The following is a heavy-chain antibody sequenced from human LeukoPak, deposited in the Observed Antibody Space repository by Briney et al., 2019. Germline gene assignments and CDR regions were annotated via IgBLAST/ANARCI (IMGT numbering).Heavy chain of an antibody. D-gene: IGHD2-21*02. V-gene: IGHV3-21*01. CDR1: GFSFRTYT. Sequence: GGSLRLSCAASGFSFRTYTVNWVRQAPGKGPEWVSSISYNGIYTYYADSVKGRFTISRDNAKNALYLQMHSLTVEDTAMYYCAKDLGDPGDPGGQGTRVTVS. CDR2: ISYNGIYT. CDR3: AKDLGDPGDP. J-gene: IGHJ3*01.